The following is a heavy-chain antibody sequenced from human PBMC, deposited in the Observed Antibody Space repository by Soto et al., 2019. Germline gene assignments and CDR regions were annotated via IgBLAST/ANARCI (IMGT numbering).Heavy chain of an antibody. V-gene: IGHV1-69*08. CDR2: IIPILGIA. D-gene: IGHD3-3*01. CDR1: GGTFSSYT. CDR3: ARDSQVVIIPGTLDY. Sequence: QVQLVQSGAEVKKPGSSVKVSCKASGGTFSSYTISWVRQAPGQGPEWMGRIIPILGIANYAQKFQGRVMITEDKSTSTAYMELSSLRSEDTAVYYCARDSQVVIIPGTLDYWGQGTLVTVSS. J-gene: IGHJ4*02.